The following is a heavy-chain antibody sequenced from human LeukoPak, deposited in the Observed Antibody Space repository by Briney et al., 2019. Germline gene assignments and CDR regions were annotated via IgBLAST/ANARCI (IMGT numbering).Heavy chain of an antibody. V-gene: IGHV3-64*01. CDR2: ISSNGGTT. Sequence: GGSLRLSCAASGFTFSNYAMHWVRQAPGKGLEYVSAISSNGGTTYYAISVKGRFTVSRDNSKNTLYLQMGSLRAEDTAVYYCARDLNPVWGQGTLVTVSS. J-gene: IGHJ4*02. CDR3: ARDLNPV. CDR1: GFTFSNYA.